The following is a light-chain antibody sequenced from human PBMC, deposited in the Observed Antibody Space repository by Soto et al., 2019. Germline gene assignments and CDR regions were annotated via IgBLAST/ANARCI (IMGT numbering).Light chain of an antibody. CDR2: DVT. CDR3: SSYAGSSVV. Sequence: QSALTQPRSVSGSPGQSVTVSCTGTSSDVGRYNYVSWYQQHPGKAPKLMIYDVTERPSGVPDRFSASKSGNTASLTISGLQAEDEADYYCSSYAGSSVVFGGGTQLTVL. V-gene: IGLV2-11*01. CDR1: SSDVGRYNY. J-gene: IGLJ2*01.